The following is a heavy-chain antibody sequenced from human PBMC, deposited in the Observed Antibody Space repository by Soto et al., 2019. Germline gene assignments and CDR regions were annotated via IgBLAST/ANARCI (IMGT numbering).Heavy chain of an antibody. Sequence: PVQASCKASERTCRSYAFIWVQRAPGQGLEGMGGIIPIFGTANYAQKFQGRVTITADESTSTAYMDLSRLRSEDTAVYYCARASAAGLAFDIWGQGTMVTVSS. CDR2: IIPIFGTA. D-gene: IGHD6-13*01. CDR3: ARASAAGLAFDI. V-gene: IGHV1-69*13. CDR1: ERTCRSYA. J-gene: IGHJ3*02.